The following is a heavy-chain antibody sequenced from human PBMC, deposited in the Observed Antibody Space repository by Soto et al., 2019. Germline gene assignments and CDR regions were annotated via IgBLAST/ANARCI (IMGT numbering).Heavy chain of an antibody. J-gene: IGHJ5*02. CDR1: GYTFTSYA. Sequence: ASVKVSCKASGYTFTSYAMHWVRQAPGQRLEWMGWINAGNGNTKYSQKFQGRVTITRDTSASTAYMELSSLRSEDTAVYYCARGLRYYEFWSGFLNWFDPWGQGTLVTVSS. V-gene: IGHV1-3*01. CDR2: INAGNGNT. D-gene: IGHD3-3*01. CDR3: ARGLRYYEFWSGFLNWFDP.